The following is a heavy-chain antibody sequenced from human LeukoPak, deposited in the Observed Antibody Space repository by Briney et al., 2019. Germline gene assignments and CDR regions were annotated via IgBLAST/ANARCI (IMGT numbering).Heavy chain of an antibody. Sequence: PSETLSLTCTVSGDSFSSVTDYWAWIRQPPGKGLEWIASGDYSGGTYYNPSLESRVAISADMSKNQFSLKLSSVTAADTAVYYCARERSITMVRGGWPNWFDPWGQGTLVTVSS. V-gene: IGHV4-39*07. D-gene: IGHD3-10*01. J-gene: IGHJ5*02. CDR1: GDSFSSVTDY. CDR3: ARERSITMVRGGWPNWFDP. CDR2: GDYSGGT.